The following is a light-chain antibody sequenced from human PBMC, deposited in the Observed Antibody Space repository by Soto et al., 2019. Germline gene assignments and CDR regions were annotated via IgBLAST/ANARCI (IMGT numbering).Light chain of an antibody. V-gene: IGKV1-5*01. Sequence: IQVTQSPPTLSASVGDRFTITCGASQTISTWMAWYQQKPGKAPKLLVYDASTLQSGVASRFSGSGSGTEFTLTISSLQPEDFATYYCQPYNTYSQTVGPVTQVEIK. J-gene: IGKJ4*02. CDR2: DAS. CDR3: QPYNTYSQT. CDR1: QTISTW.